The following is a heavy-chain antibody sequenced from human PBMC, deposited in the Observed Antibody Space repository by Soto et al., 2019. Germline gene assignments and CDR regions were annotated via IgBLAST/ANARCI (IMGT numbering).Heavy chain of an antibody. D-gene: IGHD1-7*01. CDR1: GDSIGSGAYS. CDR3: ARDPGIIGTTDYFDY. CDR2: IYPSGST. V-gene: IGHV4-30-2*01. Sequence: SETLSLTCGVSGDSIGSGAYSWTWIRQPPGKGLEWIGYIYPSGSTFYNPSLKSRVTISIDTSKNQFSLKVTSVTAADTAVYYCARDPGIIGTTDYFDYWGQGTLVTVSS. J-gene: IGHJ4*02.